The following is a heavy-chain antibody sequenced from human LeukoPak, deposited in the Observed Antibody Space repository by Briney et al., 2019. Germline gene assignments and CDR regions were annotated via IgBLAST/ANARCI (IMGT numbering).Heavy chain of an antibody. CDR1: GFTFSSYW. Sequence: GGSLRLSCAASGFTFSSYWMSCVRQAPGKGLEWVANIKQDGSEKYYVDSVKGRFTISRDNAKNSLYLQMNSLRAEDTAVYYCAREPVLLWFGELNFFDYWGQGTLVTVSS. CDR2: IKQDGSEK. J-gene: IGHJ4*02. V-gene: IGHV3-7*01. CDR3: AREPVLLWFGELNFFDY. D-gene: IGHD3-10*01.